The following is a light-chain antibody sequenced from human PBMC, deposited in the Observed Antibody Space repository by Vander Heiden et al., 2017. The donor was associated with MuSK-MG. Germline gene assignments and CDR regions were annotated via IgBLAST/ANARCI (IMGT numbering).Light chain of an antibody. V-gene: IGLV2-23*02. CDR2: EVS. Sequence: QSALTQPASVSGSPGQSVTISCTGTSSDVGSYNLVSWYPQHPGKAPKLLIYEVSKSHPGVANRFCGSKSGNTASATISGREAEDEDDYYCCSYAGSSTYVFGTGTKVTVL. CDR3: CSYAGSSTYV. J-gene: IGLJ1*01. CDR1: SSDVGSYNL.